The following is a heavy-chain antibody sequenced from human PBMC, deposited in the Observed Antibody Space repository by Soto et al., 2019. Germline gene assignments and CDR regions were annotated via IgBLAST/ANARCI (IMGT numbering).Heavy chain of an antibody. V-gene: IGHV1-58*01. CDR2: IVVGSGNT. D-gene: IGHD3-10*01. CDR1: GFTFTSSA. CDR3: AAGGHYYGSGRRNYYYYGMDV. Sequence: SVKVSCKASGFTFTSSAVQWVRQARGQRLEWIGWIVVGSGNTNYAQKFQERVTITRDMSTSTAYMELSSLRSEDTAVYYCAAGGHYYGSGRRNYYYYGMDVWGQGTTVTVS. J-gene: IGHJ6*02.